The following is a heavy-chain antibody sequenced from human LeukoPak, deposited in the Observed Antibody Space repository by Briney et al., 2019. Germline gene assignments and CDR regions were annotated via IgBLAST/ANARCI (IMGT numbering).Heavy chain of an antibody. D-gene: IGHD1-1*01. CDR1: GFTFSDHY. J-gene: IGHJ6*03. Sequence: GGSLRLSCAASGFTFSDHYMDWVRQAPGKGLEWVGRTRNKANSYTTEYAASVKGRFTISRDDSKNSLYLQMNSLKTEDTAVYYRAFGVHRGYYYMDVWGKGTTVTVSS. CDR3: AFGVHRGYYYMDV. CDR2: TRNKANSYTT. V-gene: IGHV3-72*01.